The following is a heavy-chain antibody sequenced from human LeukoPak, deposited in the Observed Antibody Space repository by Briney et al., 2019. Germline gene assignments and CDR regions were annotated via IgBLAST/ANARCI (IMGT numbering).Heavy chain of an antibody. CDR3: ARGLYDYVWGSYRLAYFDY. V-gene: IGHV4-34*01. CDR1: GGSFSGYY. CDR2: INHSGST. D-gene: IGHD3-16*02. Sequence: SETLSHTCAVYGGSFSGYYWSWIRQPPGKGLKWIGEINHSGSTNYNPSLKSRVTISVDTSKNQFSLKLSSVTAADTAVYYCARGLYDYVWGSYRLAYFDYWGRGTLVTVSS. J-gene: IGHJ4*02.